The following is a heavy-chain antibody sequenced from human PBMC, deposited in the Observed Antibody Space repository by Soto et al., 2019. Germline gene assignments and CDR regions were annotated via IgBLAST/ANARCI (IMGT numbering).Heavy chain of an antibody. J-gene: IGHJ4*02. CDR1: GFTFSNYA. CDR2: ISVPDGST. Sequence: EVQLLESGGGLVQPGGSLRLSCAASGFTFSNYAMSWVRQAPGKGLDWVSTISVPDGSTSYADSVKGRFTISRDNSKKSLYLQMNSVRAEDTPIYYCAKRSLSPYWDGGSCYFPCDYRGQGTLVTVSS. V-gene: IGHV3-23*01. D-gene: IGHD2-15*01. CDR3: AKRSLSPYWDGGSCYFPCDY.